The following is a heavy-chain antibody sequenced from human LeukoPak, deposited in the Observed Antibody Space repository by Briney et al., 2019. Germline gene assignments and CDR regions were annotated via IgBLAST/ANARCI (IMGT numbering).Heavy chain of an antibody. J-gene: IGHJ4*02. CDR3: ARAYGSGSYYNSSFDY. CDR2: NNHSGSN. D-gene: IGHD3-10*01. CDR1: RGSSSVSY. V-gene: IGHV4-34*01. Sequence: SETLSHTRVQHRGSSSVSYWCSVPPPPGKGLEWSGENNHSGSNNYNPSLKSLVTISVDTSKNQFSLKLSSVTAADTAVYYCARAYGSGSYYNSSFDYWGQGTLVTVSS.